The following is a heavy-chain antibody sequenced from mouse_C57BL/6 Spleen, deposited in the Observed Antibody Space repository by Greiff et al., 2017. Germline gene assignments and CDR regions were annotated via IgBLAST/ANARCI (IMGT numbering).Heavy chain of an antibody. J-gene: IGHJ2*01. CDR3: ARDDRHFDY. V-gene: IGHV5-4*01. Sequence: EVKLMESGGGLVKPGGSLKLSCAASGFTFSSYAMSWVRQTPEKRLEWVATISDGGSYTYYPDNVKGRFTISRDNAKNTLYQQMSHLKSEDTAMYYCARDDRHFDYWGQGTTLTVSS. CDR1: GFTFSSYA. CDR2: ISDGGSYT.